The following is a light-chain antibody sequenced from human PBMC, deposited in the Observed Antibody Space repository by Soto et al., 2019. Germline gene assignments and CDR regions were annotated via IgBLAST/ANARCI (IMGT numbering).Light chain of an antibody. CDR3: LQDYNYPLT. Sequence: IQMTQSPSSLSAYVGDRVTITCRASQGIRDDLGWYQQKPGRAPRLLIYGASSLQSGVPSRFSGSGYGTEFTLTISSLQPEDFATYYCLQDYNYPLTFGGGTKVDI. V-gene: IGKV1-6*02. CDR2: GAS. J-gene: IGKJ4*01. CDR1: QGIRDD.